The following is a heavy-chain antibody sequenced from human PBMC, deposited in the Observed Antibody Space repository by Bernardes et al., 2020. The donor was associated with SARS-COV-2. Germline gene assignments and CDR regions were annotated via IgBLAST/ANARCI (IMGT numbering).Heavy chain of an antibody. CDR3: AKYNPGDYAPPPAD. CDR1: GFIFRNSV. V-gene: IGHV3-23*01. Sequence: GGSLRLSCATSGFIFRNSVMSWVRQAPGKGLEWVAAIGHRGFATFYAESVKGRFTISRDNDRNILYLQMNGLRGDDTAMYYCAKYNPGDYAPPPADWGQGTLVTVSS. D-gene: IGHD4-17*01. CDR2: IGHRGFAT. J-gene: IGHJ4*02.